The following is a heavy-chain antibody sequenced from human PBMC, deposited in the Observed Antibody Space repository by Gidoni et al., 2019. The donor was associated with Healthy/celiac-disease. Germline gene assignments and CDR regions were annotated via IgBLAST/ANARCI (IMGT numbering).Heavy chain of an antibody. J-gene: IGHJ6*02. CDR3: AKNKAAADHYYYYGMDV. CDR1: GFTFSSYG. V-gene: IGHV3-30*18. D-gene: IGHD6-13*01. Sequence: QVQLVESGGGVVQPGRSLRLSCAASGFTFSSYGMPWVRQAPGKGLEWVAVISYDGSNKYYADSVKGRFTISRDNSKNTLYLQMNSLRAEDTAVYYRAKNKAAADHYYYYGMDVWGQGTTVTVSS. CDR2: ISYDGSNK.